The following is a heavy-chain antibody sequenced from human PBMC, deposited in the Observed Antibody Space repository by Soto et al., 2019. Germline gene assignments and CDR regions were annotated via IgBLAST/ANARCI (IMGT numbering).Heavy chain of an antibody. Sequence: QVQLQESGPGLVKPSETLSLTCTVSGGSISSYYWSWIRQPPGKGLEWIGYIYYSGSTNYNPSLKGRVNISVDTSKNQFSLKLSSVTAADTAVYYCARDAEQQLDDAFDIWGQGTMVTVSS. J-gene: IGHJ3*02. V-gene: IGHV4-59*01. CDR2: IYYSGST. CDR3: ARDAEQQLDDAFDI. D-gene: IGHD6-13*01. CDR1: GGSISSYY.